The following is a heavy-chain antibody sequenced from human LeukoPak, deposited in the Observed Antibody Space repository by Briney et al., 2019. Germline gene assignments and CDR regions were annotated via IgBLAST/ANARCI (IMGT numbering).Heavy chain of an antibody. V-gene: IGHV3-43*02. CDR3: AKVLRRSGWYYFDY. J-gene: IGHJ4*02. CDR2: IGADGSRP. Sequence: QPGGSLRLSCAASGFTFDEYAMHWVRQVPGKGLEWVSLIGADGSRPDYAASVKGRFTISRDNTKGSPYLEMNSLKTEDTALYYCAKVLRRSGWYYFDYWGQGTLVTVSS. D-gene: IGHD6-19*01. CDR1: GFTFDEYA.